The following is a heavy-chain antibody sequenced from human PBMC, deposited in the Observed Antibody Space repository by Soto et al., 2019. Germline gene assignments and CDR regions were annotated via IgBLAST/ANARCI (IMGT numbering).Heavy chain of an antibody. CDR3: ARPNKAMGNGYYGMDV. Sequence: PSETLSLTCTVSGGSISRSSYYWGWIRQPPGKGLEWIGSSYYSGTTYYNPSLKSRVTISVDTSKNQFSLRLSSVTAADTAVYYCARPNKAMGNGYYGMDVWGQGTTVT. CDR2: SYYSGTT. CDR1: GGSISRSSYY. D-gene: IGHD5-18*01. V-gene: IGHV4-39*01. J-gene: IGHJ6*02.